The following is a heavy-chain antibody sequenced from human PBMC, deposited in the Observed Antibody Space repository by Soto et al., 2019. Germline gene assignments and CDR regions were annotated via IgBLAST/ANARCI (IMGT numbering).Heavy chain of an antibody. Sequence: GASVKVSCKASGGTFSSYAIIWVRQPPGQGLEWMGGIIPIFGTANYTQKFQGRVTITADASTSTDYMELSSLRSEDTAVYYCAREVGGCYDILTGYYRDYYGMDVWGQGTTVTVSS. CDR3: AREVGGCYDILTGYYRDYYGMDV. J-gene: IGHJ6*02. V-gene: IGHV1-69*13. CDR1: GGTFSSYA. D-gene: IGHD3-9*01. CDR2: IIPIFGTA.